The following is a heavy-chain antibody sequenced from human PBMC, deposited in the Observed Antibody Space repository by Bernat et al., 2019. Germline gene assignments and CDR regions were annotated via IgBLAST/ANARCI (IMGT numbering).Heavy chain of an antibody. V-gene: IGHV3-21*01. D-gene: IGHD2-2*01. CDR2: ISPDRRFI. J-gene: IGHJ4*01. CDR3: ARAIPSSLISY. Sequence: EVQLVESGGGLVKAGGPLRLSCAASGFTFATYTMIWVRQAPGKDLECVSSISPDRRFIFYADSVEGRFTISRDIAKNSLSLQMSSLRAEETPVYYCARAIPSSLISYWGHVSLVTVSS. CDR1: GFTFATYT.